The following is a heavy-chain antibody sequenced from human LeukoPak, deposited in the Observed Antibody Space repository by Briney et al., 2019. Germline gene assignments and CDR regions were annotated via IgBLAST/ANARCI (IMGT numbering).Heavy chain of an antibody. D-gene: IGHD1-14*01. Sequence: GGSLRLSCAAPGFTFNTYDMNWVRQAPGKGLEWVSYISSSSRTIYYADSVQGRFTISRDNAKHSLYLQMNSLTAEDTAVYYCASGGHHGYWGQGTLVTVSS. CDR3: ASGGHHGY. CDR2: ISSSSRTI. CDR1: GFTFNTYD. J-gene: IGHJ4*02. V-gene: IGHV3-48*01.